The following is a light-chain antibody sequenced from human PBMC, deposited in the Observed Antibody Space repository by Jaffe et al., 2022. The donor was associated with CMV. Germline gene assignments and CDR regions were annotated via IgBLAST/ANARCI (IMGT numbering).Light chain of an antibody. CDR2: LGS. CDR1: QSLLHSNGYNY. CDR3: MQALQTPYELLT. Sequence: DIVMTQSPLSLPVTPGEPASISCRSSQSLLHSNGYNYLDWYLQKPGQSPQLLIYLGSNRASGVPDRFSGSGSGTDFTLKISRVEAEDVGVYYCMQALQTPYELLTFGGGTKVEIK. J-gene: IGKJ4*01. V-gene: IGKV2-28*01.